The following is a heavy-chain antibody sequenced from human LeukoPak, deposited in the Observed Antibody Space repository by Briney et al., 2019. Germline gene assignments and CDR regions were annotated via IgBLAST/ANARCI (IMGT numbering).Heavy chain of an antibody. D-gene: IGHD3-16*02. J-gene: IGHJ4*02. Sequence: GGSLRLSCAASGFTFSSYAMSWVRQAPRKGLEWVSAISGSGGSTYYADSVKGRFTISRDNSKNTLYLQMNSLRAEDTAVYYCAKRGRAFGGVIVPNFDYWGQGTLVTVSS. CDR1: GFTFSSYA. CDR3: AKRGRAFGGVIVPNFDY. V-gene: IGHV3-23*01. CDR2: ISGSGGST.